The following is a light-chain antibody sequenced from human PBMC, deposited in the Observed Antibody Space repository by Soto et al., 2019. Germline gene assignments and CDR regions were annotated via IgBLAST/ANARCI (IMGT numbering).Light chain of an antibody. CDR3: QQSYSTPLT. V-gene: IGKV3-15*01. CDR2: GAS. CDR1: QSVSSN. Sequence: EILLTQSPGTLSLSPGERATLSCRASQSVSSNLAWYQQKPGQAPRLLIYGASTRATGIPARFSGSGSGTDFTLTISSLQPEDFATYYCQQSYSTPLTFGGGTKVDIK. J-gene: IGKJ4*01.